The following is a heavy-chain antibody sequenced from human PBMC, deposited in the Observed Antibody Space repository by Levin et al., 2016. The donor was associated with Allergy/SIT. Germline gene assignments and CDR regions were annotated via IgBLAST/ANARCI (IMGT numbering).Heavy chain of an antibody. D-gene: IGHD5-18*01. J-gene: IGHJ3*01. V-gene: IGHV3-23*01. CDR3: AKETSGSIYGESNAFDL. Sequence: VRQAPGKGLEWVSGISGGGVSTYYADSVKGRFTISRDNSKNMLYLQMNSLRVEDTAVYYCAKETSGSIYGESNAFDLWGQGTMVTVSS. CDR2: ISGGGVST.